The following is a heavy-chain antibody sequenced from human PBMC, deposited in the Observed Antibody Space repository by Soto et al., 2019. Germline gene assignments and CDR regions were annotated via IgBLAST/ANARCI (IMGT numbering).Heavy chain of an antibody. J-gene: IGHJ6*02. V-gene: IGHV5-51*01. CDR2: IYPADSDT. D-gene: IGHD1-1*01. Sequence: GESLKISCKGSGYSFTTSWIAWVRQVPGKGLEWMGVIYPADSDTRYSPSFQGQVTISADRSVSTAYLQWSSLKAPDTAIYYCAKTTTATHYYYGMDVWGQGTTVTVSS. CDR1: GYSFTTSW. CDR3: AKTTTATHYYYGMDV.